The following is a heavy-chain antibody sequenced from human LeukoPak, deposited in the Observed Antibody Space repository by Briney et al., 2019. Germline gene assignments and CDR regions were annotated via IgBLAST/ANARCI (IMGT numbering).Heavy chain of an antibody. CDR2: IYSKTNGGTT. CDR1: GFSFSNAW. V-gene: IGHV3-15*07. Sequence: PGGSLRLSCVASGFSFSNAWMNWVRQAPGKGLEWVGRIYSKTNGGTTEYAAPVKGRFTISRDDSKSTLYLRMNSLETEDTALYYCTRGSVTYDSSDFDQWGQGTLVTVSS. CDR3: TRGSVTYDSSDFDQ. D-gene: IGHD3-22*01. J-gene: IGHJ4*02.